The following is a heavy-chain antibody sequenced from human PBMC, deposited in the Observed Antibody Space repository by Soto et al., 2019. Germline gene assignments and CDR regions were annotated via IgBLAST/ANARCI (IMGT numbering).Heavy chain of an antibody. D-gene: IGHD3-9*01. CDR2: ISGSGGST. CDR3: VTDVPNDIYPYDY. J-gene: IGHJ4*02. Sequence: PGGSLRLSCAASGFTFSSYAMSWVRQAPGKGLEWVSAISGSGGSTYYADSVKGRFTISRDNSKNTLFLQMNSLRAEDTAVYYCVTDVPNDIYPYDYWGQGTLVTVSS. CDR1: GFTFSSYA. V-gene: IGHV3-23*01.